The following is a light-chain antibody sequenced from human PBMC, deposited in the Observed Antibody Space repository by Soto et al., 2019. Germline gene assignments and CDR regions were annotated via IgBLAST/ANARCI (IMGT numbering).Light chain of an antibody. J-gene: IGKJ1*01. CDR3: HQYGSSLWT. V-gene: IGKV3-20*01. Sequence: EIVLTQSPGTLSLSPGEKATLSCRASQTVSSNYLAWYQQKPGQAPRLLISDASTRATGIPDRFSASGSGTDFTLTISRLEPEDFAVYFCHQYGSSLWTFGQGTKVEVK. CDR2: DAS. CDR1: QTVSSNY.